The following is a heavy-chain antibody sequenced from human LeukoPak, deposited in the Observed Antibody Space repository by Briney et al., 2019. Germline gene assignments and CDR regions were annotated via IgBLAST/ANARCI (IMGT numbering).Heavy chain of an antibody. CDR1: GGSISPYY. CDR2: VYTSGNT. Sequence: KPSETLSLTCTVSGGSISPYYWIWIRQPAGKGLEWIGCVYTSGNTNYNPSLKTRVTMSVDTSKNQFSLKVISVTAADTAVYFCARGGSGLGITFDIWGQGTMVTVS. CDR3: ARGGSGLGITFDI. D-gene: IGHD3-10*01. V-gene: IGHV4-4*07. J-gene: IGHJ3*02.